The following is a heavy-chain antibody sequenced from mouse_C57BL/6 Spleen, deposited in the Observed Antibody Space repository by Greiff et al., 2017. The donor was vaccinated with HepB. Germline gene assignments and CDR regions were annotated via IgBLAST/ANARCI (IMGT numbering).Heavy chain of an antibody. CDR1: GFNIKDDY. Sequence: EVQLKESGAELVRPGASVKLSCTASGFNIKDDYMHWVKQRPEQGLEWIGWIDPENGDTEYASKFQGKATITADTSSNTAYLQLSSLTSEDTAVYYCTGPYFDYWGQGTTLTVSS. J-gene: IGHJ2*01. CDR2: IDPENGDT. CDR3: TGPYFDY. V-gene: IGHV14-4*01.